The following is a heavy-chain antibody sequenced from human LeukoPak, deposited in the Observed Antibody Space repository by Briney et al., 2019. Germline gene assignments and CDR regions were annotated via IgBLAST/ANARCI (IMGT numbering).Heavy chain of an antibody. CDR1: GFTFDDYA. J-gene: IGHJ4*02. V-gene: IGHV3-9*01. Sequence: GGSLRLSCAASGFTFDDYAMHWVRQAPGKGLEWVSGISWNSGSIGYADSVKGRFTISRDNAKNSLYLQMNSLRAEDTALYYCAKGGYSYGLGYWGQGTLVTVSS. D-gene: IGHD5-18*01. CDR2: ISWNSGSI. CDR3: AKGGYSYGLGY.